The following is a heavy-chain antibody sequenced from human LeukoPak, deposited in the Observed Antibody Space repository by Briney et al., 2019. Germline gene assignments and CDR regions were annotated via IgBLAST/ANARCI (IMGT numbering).Heavy chain of an antibody. CDR1: GFTFSSYN. V-gene: IGHV3-21*01. J-gene: IGHJ4*02. D-gene: IGHD1-26*01. CDR2: ISSSSSYI. Sequence: GGSLRLSCAASGFTFSSYNMNWVRQAPGKGPEWVSSISSSSSYIYYADSVKGRFTISRDNAKNSLYLQMNSLRAEDTAVYYCARYDSGSYRYWGQGTLVTVSS. CDR3: ARYDSGSYRY.